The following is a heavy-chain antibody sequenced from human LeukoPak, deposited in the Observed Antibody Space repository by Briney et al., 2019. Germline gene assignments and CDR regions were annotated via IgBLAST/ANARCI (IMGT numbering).Heavy chain of an antibody. J-gene: IGHJ4*02. CDR1: GFTFSSYA. CDR3: ARGRYYHDSSGYSSFYH. CDR2: IKEDGTEK. Sequence: GRSLRLPCAASGFTFSSYAMHWVRQAPGKGPEWVANIKEDGTEKYYVDSVKGRFTISRDNAKNSQYLQMNSLRVEDTAVYYCARGRYYHDSSGYSSFYHWGQGTLVTVSS. V-gene: IGHV3-7*01. D-gene: IGHD3-22*01.